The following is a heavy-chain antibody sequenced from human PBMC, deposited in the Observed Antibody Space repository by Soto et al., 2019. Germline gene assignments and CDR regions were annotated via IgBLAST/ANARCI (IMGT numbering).Heavy chain of an antibody. CDR1: GSTLTGYY. D-gene: IGHD6-6*01. CDR2: IHPNSGGT. CDR3: ARFAAARPDYYYYYGMDV. Sequence: GASVKVSLKTSGSTLTGYYMHWVRQAPGQGLEGMGWIHPNSGGTNSAQEVQGRVTMTRDTSISSAYMEQSRLRTDDTAVYYCARFAAARPDYYYYYGMDVWGQGTTVTVSS. J-gene: IGHJ6*02. V-gene: IGHV1-2*02.